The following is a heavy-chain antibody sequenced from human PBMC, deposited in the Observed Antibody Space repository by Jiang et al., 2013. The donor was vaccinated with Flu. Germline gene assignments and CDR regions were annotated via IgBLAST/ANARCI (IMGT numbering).Heavy chain of an antibody. CDR2: IIPILGIA. D-gene: IGHD3-22*01. V-gene: IGHV1-69*04. J-gene: IGHJ4*02. Sequence: GAEVKKPGSSVKVSCKASRGTFSSYAISWVRQAPGQGLEWMGRIIPILGIANYAQKFQGRVTMTRDTSTSTVYMELSSLRSEDTAVYYCARVIGYYDSSSSYCFDYWGQGTLVTVSS. CDR3: ARVIGYYDSSSSYCFDY. CDR1: RGTFSSYA.